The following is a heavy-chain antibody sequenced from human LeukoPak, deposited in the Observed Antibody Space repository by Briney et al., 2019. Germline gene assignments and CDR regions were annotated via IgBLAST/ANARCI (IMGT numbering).Heavy chain of an antibody. CDR1: GGSISSYY. J-gene: IGHJ5*02. V-gene: IGHV4-59*01. D-gene: IGHD3-3*01. CDR3: ARGYNDFWSGYWMIGHWFDP. Sequence: SETLSLTCTVSGGSISSYYWSWIRQPPGKGLEWIGYIYYSGSTNYNPPLKSRVTISVDTSKNQFSLRLSSVTAADTAVYYCARGYNDFWSGYWMIGHWFDPWGQGTLVTVSS. CDR2: IYYSGST.